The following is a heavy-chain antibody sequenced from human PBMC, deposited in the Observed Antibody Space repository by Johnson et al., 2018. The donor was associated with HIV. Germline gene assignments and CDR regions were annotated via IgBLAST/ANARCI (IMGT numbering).Heavy chain of an antibody. CDR2: ISYDGSDK. Sequence: QVQLVESGGGVVQPGRSLRLSCAASGFPFSTYAMHWVRQAPGKGLEWVSVISYDGSDKYYADSVTGRFTISRDNSRNTLYVHMNSLRAEDTAVYYCARGKAWIQRWDDAFDIWGQGTMVTVSS. J-gene: IGHJ3*02. CDR1: GFPFSTYA. D-gene: IGHD5-18*01. CDR3: ARGKAWIQRWDDAFDI. V-gene: IGHV3-30-3*01.